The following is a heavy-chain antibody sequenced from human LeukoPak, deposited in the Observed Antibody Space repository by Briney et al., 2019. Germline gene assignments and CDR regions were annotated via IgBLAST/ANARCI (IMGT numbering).Heavy chain of an antibody. D-gene: IGHD3-22*01. CDR3: ARETRGIVDY. V-gene: IGHV3-53*01. J-gene: IGHJ4*02. Sequence: GGSLRLSCAASGFTVSSNYMSWVRQAPGKGQEWVSVIYSGGSTYYADSVKGRFTISRDNSKNTLYLQMNSLRAEDTAVYYCARETRGIVDYWGQGTLVTVSS. CDR2: IYSGGST. CDR1: GFTVSSNY.